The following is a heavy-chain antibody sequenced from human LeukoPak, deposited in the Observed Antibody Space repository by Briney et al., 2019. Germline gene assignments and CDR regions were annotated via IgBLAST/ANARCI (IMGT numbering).Heavy chain of an antibody. V-gene: IGHV3-7*03. J-gene: IGHJ4*02. Sequence: GGSLRLSCVASGFTFGKYWMSWVRQAPGKGLEWVANIELDGSEKNYVDSVKGRFTISRDNTKNSLYLQMNSLRVEDTAVFYCARDQYDTWSRRGNFDSWGQGTLVIVSS. CDR3: ARDQYDTWSRRGNFDS. D-gene: IGHD3-3*01. CDR2: IELDGSEK. CDR1: GFTFGKYW.